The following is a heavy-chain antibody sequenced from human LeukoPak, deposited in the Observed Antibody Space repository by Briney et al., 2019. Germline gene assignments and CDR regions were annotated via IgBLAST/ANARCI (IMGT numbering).Heavy chain of an antibody. CDR2: ISSSSSYI. CDR1: GFTFSSYS. J-gene: IGHJ6*03. Sequence: GGSLRLSCGASGFTFSSYSLNWVRQAPGKGLEWVSSISSSSSYIYYADSVEGRFTISRDNAKNSLYLQMNSLRAEDTAVYYCARDDVVPAALWSYMDVWGKGTTVTVSS. CDR3: ARDDVVPAALWSYMDV. V-gene: IGHV3-21*01. D-gene: IGHD2-2*01.